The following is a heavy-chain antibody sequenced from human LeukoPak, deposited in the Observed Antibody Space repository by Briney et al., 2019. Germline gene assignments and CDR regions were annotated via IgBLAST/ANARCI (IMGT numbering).Heavy chain of an antibody. CDR1: GYTFTSYG. CDR2: ISAYNGNT. Sequence: ASVKVSCKASGYTFTSYGISWVRQAPGQGLEWMGWISAYNGNTNYAQKLQGRVTMTTDTSTSTAYMELRSLRSDDTAVYYCARGGLGYYDFWSGPSAFDYWGQGTLVTVSS. D-gene: IGHD3-3*01. J-gene: IGHJ4*02. V-gene: IGHV1-18*01. CDR3: ARGGLGYYDFWSGPSAFDY.